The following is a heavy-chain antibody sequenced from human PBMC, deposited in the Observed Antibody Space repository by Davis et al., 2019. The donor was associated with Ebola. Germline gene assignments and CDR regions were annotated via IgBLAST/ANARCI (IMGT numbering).Heavy chain of an antibody. CDR2: IYPADSDI. CDR1: GYTFTNYW. J-gene: IGHJ4*02. CDR3: ARQFTMVQGVDY. Sequence: GESLKISCKGSGYTFTNYWIGWVRQVPGKGLEWMGIIYPADSDIRYSPSFQGQVTISADKSITTAYLQWSSLKASDTAMYYCARQFTMVQGVDYWGQGTLVTVSS. V-gene: IGHV5-51*01. D-gene: IGHD3-10*01.